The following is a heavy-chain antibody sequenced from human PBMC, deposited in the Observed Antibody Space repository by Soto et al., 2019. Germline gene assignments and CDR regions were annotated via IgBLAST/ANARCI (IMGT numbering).Heavy chain of an antibody. CDR1: GGSISSYY. J-gene: IGHJ4*02. Sequence: NPSETLSLTCTVSGGSISSYYWSWIRQPPGKGLEWIGYIYYSGSTNYNPSLKSRVTISVDTSKNQFSLKLSSVTAADTAVYYCARHHPHYIWGSYRKVDYFDYWGQGTLVTVSS. CDR2: IYYSGST. V-gene: IGHV4-59*08. CDR3: ARHHPHYIWGSYRKVDYFDY. D-gene: IGHD3-16*02.